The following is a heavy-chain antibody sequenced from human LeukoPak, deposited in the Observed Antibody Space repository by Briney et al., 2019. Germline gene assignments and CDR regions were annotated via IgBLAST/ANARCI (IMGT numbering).Heavy chain of an antibody. J-gene: IGHJ4*02. CDR3: ARETLVRETKRGIDY. CDR1: GGSISSYY. V-gene: IGHV4-4*07. CDR2: IYTSGST. D-gene: IGHD3-16*01. Sequence: SETLSLTCTVSGGSISSYYWSWIRQPAGKGLEWLGRIYTSGSTNYNPSLKSRVTMSVDTSKNQFSLKLSSVTAADTAVYYCARETLVRETKRGIDYWGQGTLVTVSS.